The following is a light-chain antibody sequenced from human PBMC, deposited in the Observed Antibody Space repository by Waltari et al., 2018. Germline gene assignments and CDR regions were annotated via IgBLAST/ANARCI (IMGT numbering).Light chain of an antibody. V-gene: IGKV2-30*01. CDR3: MQGSHWPPWT. Sequence: DVVLTQSPLSLSVTLGQSASISCRSSQGLVYSDGNIFLNWFHQKAGQSPRRLIYHVSNRDSGVPDRFSDSGSGTDFTLKISKVEAEDVGVYFCMQGSHWPPWTFGQGTKVEIK. CDR1: QGLVYSDGNIF. CDR2: HVS. J-gene: IGKJ1*01.